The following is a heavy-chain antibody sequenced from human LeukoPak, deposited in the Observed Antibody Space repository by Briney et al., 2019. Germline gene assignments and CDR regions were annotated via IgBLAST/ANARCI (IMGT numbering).Heavy chain of an antibody. D-gene: IGHD6-19*01. CDR2: IYDSGTT. J-gene: IGHJ4*02. CDR1: GGSISGWY. CDR3: ARETTLTGYSSGLGFNY. V-gene: IGHV4-59*01. Sequence: SETLSLTCAVSGGSISGWYWSWIRQPPGKGLEWIGHIYDSGTTNYNPSLKGRVTMSVDSSKNQFSLKLTSVTAADTAVYYCARETTLTGYSSGLGFNYWGQGTLVTVSS.